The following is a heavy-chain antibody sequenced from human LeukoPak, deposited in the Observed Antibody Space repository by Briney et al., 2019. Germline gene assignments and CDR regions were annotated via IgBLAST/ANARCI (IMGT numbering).Heavy chain of an antibody. D-gene: IGHD1-26*01. CDR3: ARAGSYYYGYYYYYMDV. V-gene: IGHV1-8*03. Sequence: ASVKVSCKASGGTFSSYAISWVRQATGQGLEWMGWMNPNSGNTGYAQKFQGRVTITRNTSISTAYMELSSLRSEDTAVYYCARAGSYYYGYYYYYMDVWGKGTTVTVSS. CDR1: GGTFSSYA. CDR2: MNPNSGNT. J-gene: IGHJ6*03.